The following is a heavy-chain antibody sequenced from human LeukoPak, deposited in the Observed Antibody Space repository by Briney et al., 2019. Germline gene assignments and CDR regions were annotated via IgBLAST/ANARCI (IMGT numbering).Heavy chain of an antibody. D-gene: IGHD1-1*01. Sequence: GGTLRLSCAASGFTFTSYVMSWTCQAPGQGLERDSAINGGGENTYYGDSVKGRFTISRDNSKNTLYLQMNSLRAEDTATYYCARPRAMTTGVGRYFDLWGRGTLVTVSS. CDR1: GFTFTSYV. V-gene: IGHV3-23*01. CDR2: INGGGENT. J-gene: IGHJ2*01. CDR3: ARPRAMTTGVGRYFDL.